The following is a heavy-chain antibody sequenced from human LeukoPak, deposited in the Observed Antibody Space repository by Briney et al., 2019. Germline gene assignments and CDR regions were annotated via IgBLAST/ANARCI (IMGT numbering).Heavy chain of an antibody. J-gene: IGHJ4*02. CDR2: ISSSGDTI. CDR3: ARDFTGYSGSFLDY. D-gene: IGHD1-26*01. V-gene: IGHV3-48*03. CDR1: EFPFSSYE. Sequence: GGSLRLPCAASEFPFSSYEMNWARRAPGKGLEWVSYISSSGDTIYYADSVKGRFTISRDKAKNSLYLQMNSLRADDTAVYYCARDFTGYSGSFLDYWGQGTLVIVSS.